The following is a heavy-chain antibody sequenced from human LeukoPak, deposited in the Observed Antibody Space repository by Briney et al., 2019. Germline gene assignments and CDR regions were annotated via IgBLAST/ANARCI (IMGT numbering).Heavy chain of an antibody. CDR3: ATEGGYSKPFDY. CDR2: FDPEDGET. J-gene: IGHJ4*02. V-gene: IGHV1-24*01. Sequence: ASVRVSCKVSRYTLTVLSMHWVRQAPGKGLEWMGGFDPEDGETIYAQKFQGRVTMTEDTSTDTAYMELSSLRSEDTAVYYCATEGGYSKPFDYWGQGTLVTVSS. D-gene: IGHD4-11*01. CDR1: RYTLTVLS.